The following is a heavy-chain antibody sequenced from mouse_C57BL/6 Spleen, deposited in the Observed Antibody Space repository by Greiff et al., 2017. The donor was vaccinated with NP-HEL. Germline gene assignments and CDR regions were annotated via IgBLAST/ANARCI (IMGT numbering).Heavy chain of an antibody. J-gene: IGHJ4*01. D-gene: IGHD1-1*01. Sequence: QVQLQQPGTELVKPGASVKLSCKASGYTFTSYWMHWVKQRPGQGLEWIGNINPSNGGTNYNEKFKSKATLTVDKSSSTAYMQLSSLTSEDSAVYYCARGDYYGSSYSYAMDYWGQGTSVTVFS. CDR1: GYTFTSYW. V-gene: IGHV1-53*01. CDR3: ARGDYYGSSYSYAMDY. CDR2: INPSNGGT.